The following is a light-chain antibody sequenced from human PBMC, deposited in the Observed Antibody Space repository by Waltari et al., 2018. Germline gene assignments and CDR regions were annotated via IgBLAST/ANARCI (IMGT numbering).Light chain of an antibody. J-gene: IGKJ4*01. CDR2: GAS. Sequence: EIVMTQSPATLSVSPGERATLSCRASQSVSSNLAWYQQKPGQAPRLLIYGASTRPTGIPVRFSGSGSGTEFTLTISSLQSEDFAVYYCQQYNNWHPITFGGGTKVEIK. V-gene: IGKV3-15*01. CDR3: QQYNNWHPIT. CDR1: QSVSSN.